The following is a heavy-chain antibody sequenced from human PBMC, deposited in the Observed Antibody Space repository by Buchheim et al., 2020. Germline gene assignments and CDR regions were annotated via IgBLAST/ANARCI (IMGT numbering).Heavy chain of an antibody. Sequence: QLQLQQWGAGLLKPSETLSLTCAVYGGSFSGYYWSWIRQPPGKGLEWSGAINHSGSTNYNPSLKSRVTISVEAPNNQFARMLSSVTAADTAVYYCARGLKGRARGIIYGMDVWGQGTT. J-gene: IGHJ6*02. V-gene: IGHV4-34*01. D-gene: IGHD3-10*01. CDR1: GGSFSGYY. CDR2: INHSGST. CDR3: ARGLKGRARGIIYGMDV.